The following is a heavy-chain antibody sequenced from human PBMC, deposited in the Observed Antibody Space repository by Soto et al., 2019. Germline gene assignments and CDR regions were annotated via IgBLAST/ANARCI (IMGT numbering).Heavy chain of an antibody. CDR1: GFTFSNAW. CDR2: IKSKTDGGTT. V-gene: IGHV3-15*07. CDR3: TTDIDGGDLTFGGVIVKDY. D-gene: IGHD3-16*02. J-gene: IGHJ4*02. Sequence: GGSLRLSCAASGFTFSNAWMNWVRQAPGKGLEWVGRIKSKTDGGTTDYAAPVKGRFTISRDDSKNTLYLQMNSLKTEDTAVYYCTTDIDGGDLTFGGVIVKDYWGQGTLVTVSS.